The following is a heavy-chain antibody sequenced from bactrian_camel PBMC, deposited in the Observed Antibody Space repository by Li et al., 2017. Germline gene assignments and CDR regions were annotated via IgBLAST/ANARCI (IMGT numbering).Heavy chain of an antibody. D-gene: IGHD4*01. J-gene: IGHJ4*01. CDR1: GYTYSGDC. CDR2: FWSSGTEP. Sequence: HVQLVESGGGSVQAGGSLRLSCAASGYTYSGDCMGWFRQAPGKEREGVIVFWSSGTEPYYAPFVKGRFAVSQDNAKNTMYLQMNSLKPEDTAMYSCAAVRLGLLCDLRDSNPAYWGQGTQVTVS. V-gene: IGHV3S6*01. CDR3: AAVRLGLLCDLRDSNPAY.